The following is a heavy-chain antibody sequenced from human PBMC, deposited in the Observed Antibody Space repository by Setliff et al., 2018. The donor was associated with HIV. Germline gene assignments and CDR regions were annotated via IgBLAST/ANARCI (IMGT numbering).Heavy chain of an antibody. CDR3: VKDFQWSTVNTPLNYQYGMDV. Sequence: GGSLRLSCATSGFIFNTYDIHWVRQAPGKGLEWVTFIRLNGNDKYYADSVKGRFTISRDNSKNTLDLQINSLRPEDTAVYYCVKDFQWSTVNTPLNYQYGMDVWGQGTPVTVSS. J-gene: IGHJ6*02. V-gene: IGHV3-30*02. D-gene: IGHD4-17*01. CDR2: IRLNGNDK. CDR1: GFIFNTYD.